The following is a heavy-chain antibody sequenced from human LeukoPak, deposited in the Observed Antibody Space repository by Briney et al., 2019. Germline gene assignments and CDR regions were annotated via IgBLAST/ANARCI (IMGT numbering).Heavy chain of an antibody. J-gene: IGHJ4*02. CDR3: AKDSRRSGMRWLQIDY. D-gene: IGHD5-24*01. CDR2: ISYDGSNK. Sequence: PRGSLRLSCAASGFTFSSYGMHWVRQAPGKGLEWVAVISYDGSNKYYADSVKGRFTISRDNSKNTLYLQMNSLRAEDTAVYYCAKDSRRSGMRWLQIDYWGQGTLVTVSS. V-gene: IGHV3-30*18. CDR1: GFTFSSYG.